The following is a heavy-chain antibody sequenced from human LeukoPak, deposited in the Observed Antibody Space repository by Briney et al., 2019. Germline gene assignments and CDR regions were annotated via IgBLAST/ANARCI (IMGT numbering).Heavy chain of an antibody. CDR3: ARVTYSVFDY. Sequence: SETLSLTCTVSGYSISSGYYWGWIRQPPGKGLEWIGSIYHSGSTYYNPSLKSRVTISVDTSKNQFSLKLSSVTAADTAVYYCARVTYSVFDYWGQGTLVTVSS. V-gene: IGHV4-38-2*02. D-gene: IGHD2-21*01. J-gene: IGHJ4*02. CDR1: GYSISSGYY. CDR2: IYHSGST.